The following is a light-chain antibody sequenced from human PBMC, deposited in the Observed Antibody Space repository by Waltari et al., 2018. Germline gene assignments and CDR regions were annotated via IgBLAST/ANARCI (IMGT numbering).Light chain of an antibody. CDR3: QQYGSSPWT. J-gene: IGKJ1*01. Sequence: RASQSVSSSYLAWYQQKPGQAPRLLIYGASSRATGIPDRFSGSGSGTDFTLTISRLEPEDFAVYYCQQYGSSPWTFGQGTKVEIK. CDR1: QSVSSSY. CDR2: GAS. V-gene: IGKV3-20*01.